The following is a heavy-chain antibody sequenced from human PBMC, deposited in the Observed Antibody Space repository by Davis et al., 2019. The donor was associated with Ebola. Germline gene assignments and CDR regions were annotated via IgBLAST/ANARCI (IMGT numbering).Heavy chain of an antibody. CDR2: INAGNGNT. CDR1: GYTFTSYG. CDR3: ARDKHLMQPFDY. J-gene: IGHJ4*02. V-gene: IGHV1-18*01. D-gene: IGHD6-13*01. Sequence: ASVKVSCKASGYTFTSYGISWVRQAPGQGLEWMGWINAGNGNTKYSQKFQGRVTITRDTSASTAYMELSSLRSEDTAVYYCARDKHLMQPFDYWGQGTLVTVSS.